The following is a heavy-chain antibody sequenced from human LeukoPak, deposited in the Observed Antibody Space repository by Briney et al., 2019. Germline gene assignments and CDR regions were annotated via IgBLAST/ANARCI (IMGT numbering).Heavy chain of an antibody. Sequence: PSETLTLTCTVSADSLSSGGNYWAWNRQLPGKGLESISFIHHSGSSRHNPSLKDRVAISVDASRKQFALRLSSVTAADTAIYYCTRGGNRFGGFYFDYSGQGIQVIVSS. CDR1: ADSLSSGGNY. D-gene: IGHD3-10*01. CDR3: TRGGNRFGGFYFDY. CDR2: IHHSGSS. V-gene: IGHV4-31*03. J-gene: IGHJ4*02.